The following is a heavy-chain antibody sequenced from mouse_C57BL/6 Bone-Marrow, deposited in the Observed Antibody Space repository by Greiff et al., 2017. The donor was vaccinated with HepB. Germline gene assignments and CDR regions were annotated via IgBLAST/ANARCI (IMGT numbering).Heavy chain of an antibody. CDR2: INPYNGGT. CDR3: ARVLYDGFAY. CDR1: GYTFTDYY. J-gene: IGHJ3*01. Sequence: VQLKQSGPVLVKPGASVKMSCKASGYTFTDYYMNWVKQSHGKSLEWIGVINPYNGGTGYNQKFKGKATLTVDKSTSTAYMELNSLTSEDSAVYYCARVLYDGFAYWGQGTLVPVSA. D-gene: IGHD2-12*01. V-gene: IGHV1-19*01.